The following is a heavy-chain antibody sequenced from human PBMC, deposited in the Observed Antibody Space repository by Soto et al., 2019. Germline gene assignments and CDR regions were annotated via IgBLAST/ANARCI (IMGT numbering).Heavy chain of an antibody. CDR3: ARSAEDGLECLFRC. D-gene: IGHD3-3*01. J-gene: IGHJ4*02. Sequence: QVQLVQSGAEVKKPGSSVKVSCKASGGTFSSYAISWVRQAPGQGLEWMGGIIPIFGTANYAQKFQGRVTVAADESTGTAYLELGSMGAEAAAVYYCARSAEDGLECLFRCWGQGTLVTVSS. V-gene: IGHV1-69*01. CDR2: IIPIFGTA. CDR1: GGTFSSYA.